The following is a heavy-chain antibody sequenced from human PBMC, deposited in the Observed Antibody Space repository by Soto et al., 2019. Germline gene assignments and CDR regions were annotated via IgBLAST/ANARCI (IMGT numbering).Heavy chain of an antibody. V-gene: IGHV3-30-3*01. J-gene: IGHJ6*02. CDR2: ISYDGSNK. D-gene: IGHD3-3*01. CDR3: ARDYYDFWSGYPTPYYYGMDV. CDR1: GFTFSSYA. Sequence: PGGSLRLSCAASGFTFSSYAMHWVRQAPGEGLEWVSVISYDGSNKYYADSVKGRFTISRDNSKNTLYLQMNSLRAEDTAVYYCARDYYDFWSGYPTPYYYGMDVWGQGTTVTVSS.